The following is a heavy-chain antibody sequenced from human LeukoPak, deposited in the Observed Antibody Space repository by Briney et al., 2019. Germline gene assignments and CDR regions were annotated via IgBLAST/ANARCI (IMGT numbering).Heavy chain of an antibody. D-gene: IGHD6-13*01. Sequence: GGSLRLSCAASGFTFSSYAMSWVRQAPGKGLEWVSVISFDGSAKYYADSVKGRFTISRDNSKNTLYLQMTSLRAEDTAVYYCAKDRVTAAGYYFDYWGQGTLVTVSS. V-gene: IGHV3-30*18. J-gene: IGHJ4*02. CDR2: ISFDGSAK. CDR1: GFTFSSYA. CDR3: AKDRVTAAGYYFDY.